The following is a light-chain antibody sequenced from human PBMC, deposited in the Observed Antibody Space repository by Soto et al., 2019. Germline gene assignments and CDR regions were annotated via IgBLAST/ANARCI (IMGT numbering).Light chain of an antibody. CDR3: QQYGSSPPSST. CDR2: VAA. Sequence: IVLTQCPGTLSLSRGERATLSCRGSQRFXSGDLAWDIKKTRQAPRLLXXVAAXRATGIPVRFSARGSGTGFTLTISRLEPEDFSLEYCQQYGSSPPSSTVGQGTRLEIK. CDR1: QRFXSGD. V-gene: IGKV3-20*01. J-gene: IGKJ5*01.